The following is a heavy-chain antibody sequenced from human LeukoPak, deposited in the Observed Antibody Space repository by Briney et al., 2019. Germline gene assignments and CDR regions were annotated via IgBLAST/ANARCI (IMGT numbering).Heavy chain of an antibody. D-gene: IGHD2-2*01. CDR3: ARAPITSPFYFDY. J-gene: IGHJ4*02. V-gene: IGHV3-20*04. Sequence: PGGSLRLSCTASGFAFDEHGMSWVRQVPGKGLEWVSGINWSGGSTGYADPLRGRFTTSGDNAKNSLYLQMDSLRAEDTALYYCARAPITSPFYFDYWGQGTLVTVSS. CDR2: INWSGGST. CDR1: GFAFDEHG.